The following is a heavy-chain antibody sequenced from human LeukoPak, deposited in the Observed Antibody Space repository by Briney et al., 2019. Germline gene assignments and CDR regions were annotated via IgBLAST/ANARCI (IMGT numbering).Heavy chain of an antibody. CDR1: GFTFSSYA. V-gene: IGHV3-33*08. J-gene: IGHJ6*02. Sequence: GGSLRLSCAASGFTFSSYAMHWVRQAPGKGLEWVAVIWYDGSNKYYADSVKGRFTISRDNSKNTLYLQMNSLRAEDTAVYYCARVVVVPAATLKAYGMDVWGQGTTVTVSS. CDR2: IWYDGSNK. D-gene: IGHD2-2*01. CDR3: ARVVVVPAATLKAYGMDV.